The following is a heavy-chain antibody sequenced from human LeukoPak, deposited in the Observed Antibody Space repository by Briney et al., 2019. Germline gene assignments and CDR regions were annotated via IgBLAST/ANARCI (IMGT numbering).Heavy chain of an antibody. CDR1: GYTFTSYG. V-gene: IGHV1-18*01. Sequence: ASVKVSCKASGYTFTSYGISWVRQAPGQGLEWMGWISAYNGNTNYAQKLQGRVTMTTDTSTSTAYMELRSLRSDDTAVYYCARGNIVATSQVYMDVWGKGTTVTVSS. CDR2: ISAYNGNT. J-gene: IGHJ6*03. D-gene: IGHD5-12*01. CDR3: ARGNIVATSQVYMDV.